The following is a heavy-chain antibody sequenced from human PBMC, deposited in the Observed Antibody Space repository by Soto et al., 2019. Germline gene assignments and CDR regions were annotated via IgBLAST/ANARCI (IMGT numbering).Heavy chain of an antibody. CDR2: TNHIRST. CDR3: ARFDSSGWYFDY. D-gene: IGHD6-19*01. V-gene: IGHV4-34*01. CDR1: CGSFSGYY. J-gene: IGHJ4*02. Sequence: SETLSLTCAVYCGSFSGYYWSWIRQPPEKGLEWIGETNHIRSTNYSPSLKSRVTISVDTSKNQFSLKLTSVTAADTAVYYCARFDSSGWYFDYWGQGTVVTVSS.